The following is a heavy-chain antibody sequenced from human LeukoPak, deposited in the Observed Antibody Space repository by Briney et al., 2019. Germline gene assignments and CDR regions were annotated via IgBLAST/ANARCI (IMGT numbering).Heavy chain of an antibody. Sequence: KSSETRSLTCAVSGYSISSGDYWGWIRQPPGKGLEWIGSIYHSGSTYYNPSLKSRVTMSVDRSKNQFSLKLSSVTAADTAVYYCARGGYYYYYMDVWGKGTTVTVSS. CDR3: ARGGYYYYYMDV. CDR1: GYSISSGDY. CDR2: IYHSGST. D-gene: IGHD3-16*01. V-gene: IGHV4-38-2*01. J-gene: IGHJ6*03.